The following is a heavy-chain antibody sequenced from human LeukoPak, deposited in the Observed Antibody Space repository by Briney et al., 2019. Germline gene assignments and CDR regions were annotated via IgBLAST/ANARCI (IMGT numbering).Heavy chain of an antibody. CDR3: AREMATGSPDY. J-gene: IGHJ4*02. V-gene: IGHV3-23*01. D-gene: IGHD5-24*01. CDR2: IRDSGSGT. CDR1: GFTFSSYA. Sequence: PGGSLRLSCAASGFTFSSYAMSWVRQAPGKGLEWVSVIRDSGSGTYYADLVKGRFTISRDNAKNSLYLQMNSLRAEDKAVYYCAREMATGSPDYWGQGTLVTVSS.